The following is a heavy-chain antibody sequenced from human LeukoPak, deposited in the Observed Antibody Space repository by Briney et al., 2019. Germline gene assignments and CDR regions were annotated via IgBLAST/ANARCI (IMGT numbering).Heavy chain of an antibody. CDR2: ISSNGDAT. J-gene: IGHJ4*02. Sequence: GGSLRLSCSASRFIFSSYPMHWVRQAPGKGLECVSAISSNGDATYYAGSVKGRFTISRGNSKNTLYLQMTSLRAEDTAVYYCVKERSSYYDYWGQGTLVTVSS. CDR1: RFIFSSYP. V-gene: IGHV3-64D*06. CDR3: VKERSSYYDY. D-gene: IGHD3-22*01.